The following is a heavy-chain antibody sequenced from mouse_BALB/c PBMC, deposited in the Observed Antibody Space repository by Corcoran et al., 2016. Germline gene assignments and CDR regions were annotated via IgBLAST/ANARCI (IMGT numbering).Heavy chain of an antibody. CDR1: GYTFSSYW. CDR3: ARGGGSSYSYAMDY. D-gene: IGHD1-1*01. J-gene: IGHJ4*01. V-gene: IGHV1-9*01. CDR2: ILPGSGST. Sequence: QVQLQQSGAELMKPGASVKISCKATGYTFSSYWIEWVKQRPGHGLEWIGEILPGSGSTNYNEKFKGKATFTADTSSNTAYMQLSSLTSEDSAVYYCARGGGSSYSYAMDYWGQGTSVTVSS.